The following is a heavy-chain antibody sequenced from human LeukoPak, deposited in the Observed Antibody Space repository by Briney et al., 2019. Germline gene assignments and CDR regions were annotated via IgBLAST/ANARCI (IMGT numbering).Heavy chain of an antibody. Sequence: GESLKISCKGSGYSFTSYWIGWVRQMPGKGLEWMGIIYPGDSDTRYSPSFQGQVTISADKSISTAYLQWSSLKAPDTAMYYCARLRAVVRGVMRVGAFDIWGQGTMVTVSS. V-gene: IGHV5-51*01. D-gene: IGHD3-10*01. CDR1: GYSFTSYW. CDR3: ARLRAVVRGVMRVGAFDI. CDR2: IYPGDSDT. J-gene: IGHJ3*02.